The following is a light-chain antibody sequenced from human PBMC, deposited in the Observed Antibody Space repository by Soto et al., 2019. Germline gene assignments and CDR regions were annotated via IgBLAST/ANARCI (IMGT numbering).Light chain of an antibody. CDR2: VVS. CDR1: QSVSNNY. Sequence: EIVWTQSPGTLSLSPGERATLSCRASQSVSNNYLAWYQQKPGQAPRLLISVVSSRATGITDRFSGSGSGTDFTLTISRLEPEDFAVYYCQQYSSSLYTFGQGTKLEIK. CDR3: QQYSSSLYT. J-gene: IGKJ2*01. V-gene: IGKV3-20*01.